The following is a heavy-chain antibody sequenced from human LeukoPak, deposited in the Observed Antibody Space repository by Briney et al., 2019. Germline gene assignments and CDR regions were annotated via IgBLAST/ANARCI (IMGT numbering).Heavy chain of an antibody. D-gene: IGHD5-18*01. J-gene: IGHJ4*02. CDR2: ISSSGSTI. CDR3: ARAPDTATNY. Sequence: GGSLRLSCAASRFTFSSSGMNWVRQAPEKGLEWVSYISSSGSTIYYADSVKGRFTIPRDNAKNSLYLQMNSLRDEDTAVYYCARAPDTATNYWGQGTLVTVSS. CDR1: RFTFSSSG. V-gene: IGHV3-48*02.